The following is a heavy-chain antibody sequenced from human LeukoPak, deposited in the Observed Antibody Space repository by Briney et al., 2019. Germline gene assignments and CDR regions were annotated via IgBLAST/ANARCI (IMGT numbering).Heavy chain of an antibody. V-gene: IGHV3-7*01. CDR1: GFTFSSYW. CDR2: IKQGGSQQ. CDR3: TRGGTTVTPKNFDY. Sequence: GGSLRLSCAASGFTFSSYWMSWVRQAPGKGLEWVANIKQGGSQQYYVDSVKGRFTISRDNANNSLYLQMNSLTSEDTAVYYCTRGGTTVTPKNFDYWGQGILVTVSS. D-gene: IGHD4-17*01. J-gene: IGHJ4*02.